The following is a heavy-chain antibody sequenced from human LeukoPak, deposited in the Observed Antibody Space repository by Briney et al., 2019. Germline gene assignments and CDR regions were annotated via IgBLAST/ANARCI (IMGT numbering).Heavy chain of an antibody. J-gene: IGHJ4*02. CDR3: ARKNSSGWYVRGVYFDY. V-gene: IGHV3-23*01. CDR1: GFTFSSYA. CDR2: ISGSGGST. Sequence: GGSLRLSCAASGFTFSSYAMSWVRQAPGKGPEWVSAISGSGGSTYYADSVKGRFTISRDNSKNTLYLQMNSLRAEDTAVYYCARKNSSGWYVRGVYFDYWGQGTLVTVSS. D-gene: IGHD6-19*01.